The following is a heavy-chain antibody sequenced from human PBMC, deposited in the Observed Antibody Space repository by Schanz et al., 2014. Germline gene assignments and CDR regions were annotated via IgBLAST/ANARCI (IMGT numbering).Heavy chain of an antibody. J-gene: IGHJ3*02. D-gene: IGHD7-27*01. CDR2: ISRDGTTS. CDR3: ARENLNWEAFDI. Sequence: VQLVESGGGLIQPGGSLRLSCAVSGFTVSSNYMSWVRQAPGKGLEWLSYISRDGTTSYYADSVKGRFTISRDNAKNSLYLEMTSPRGEDTAVYYCARENLNWEAFDIWGQGTVVTVSS. CDR1: GFTVSSNY. V-gene: IGHV3-11*01.